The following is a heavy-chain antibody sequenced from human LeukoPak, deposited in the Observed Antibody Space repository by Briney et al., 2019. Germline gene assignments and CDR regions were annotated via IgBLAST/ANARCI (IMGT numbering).Heavy chain of an antibody. CDR3: AKDWDYYGSGSYSDY. CDR1: GFTFSSYA. V-gene: IGHV3-23*01. CDR2: ISGSGGST. Sequence: GGSLRLSCAASGFTFSSYAMRWVRQAPGKGLEWVSSISGSGGSTYYADSVKGRFTISRDNSKNTLYLQMNSLRAEDTAVHYCAKDWDYYGSGSYSDYWGQGTLVTVSS. D-gene: IGHD3-10*01. J-gene: IGHJ4*02.